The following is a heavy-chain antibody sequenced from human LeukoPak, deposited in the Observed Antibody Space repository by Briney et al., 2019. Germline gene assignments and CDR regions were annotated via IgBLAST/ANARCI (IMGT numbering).Heavy chain of an antibody. J-gene: IGHJ5*02. Sequence: PSETLSLTCTVSGGSISSYYWSWIRQPSGKGLEWIGYIYYSGSTNYNPSLKSRVTISVDTSKNQFSLKLSSVTAADTAVYYCARDGIAAAGRRFDPWGQGTLVTVSS. CDR2: IYYSGST. D-gene: IGHD6-13*01. CDR1: GGSISSYY. CDR3: ARDGIAAAGRRFDP. V-gene: IGHV4-59*01.